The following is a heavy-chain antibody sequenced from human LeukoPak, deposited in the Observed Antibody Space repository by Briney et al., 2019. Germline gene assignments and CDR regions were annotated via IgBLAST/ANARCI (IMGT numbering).Heavy chain of an antibody. V-gene: IGHV4-30-2*01. CDR1: GGSISSGGYY. Sequence: SETLSLTCTVSGGSISSGGYYWSWIRQPPGKGLEWIGYIYHSGSTYYNPSLKSRVTISVDTSKNQFSLKLSSVAAADTAVYYCARFAAAQSFDPWGQGTLVTVSS. CDR3: ARFAAAQSFDP. D-gene: IGHD6-13*01. CDR2: IYHSGST. J-gene: IGHJ5*02.